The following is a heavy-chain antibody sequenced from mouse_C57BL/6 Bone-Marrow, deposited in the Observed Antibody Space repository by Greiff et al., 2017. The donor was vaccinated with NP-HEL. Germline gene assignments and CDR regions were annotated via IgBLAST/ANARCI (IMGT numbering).Heavy chain of an antibody. J-gene: IGHJ2*01. CDR1: GYSITSGYS. V-gene: IGHV3-1*02. D-gene: IGHD1-2*01. CDR3: ARKGLGYGDGSYYFDY. CDR2: IHYSGST. Sequence: VQLKESGPDLVKPSQSLSLTCTVTGYSITSGYSWHWIRQFPGNKLEWMGYIHYSGSTNYIPSLKSRISITRDTSKNQFFLQLNSVTTEDTATYYCARKGLGYGDGSYYFDYWGQGTTLTVSS.